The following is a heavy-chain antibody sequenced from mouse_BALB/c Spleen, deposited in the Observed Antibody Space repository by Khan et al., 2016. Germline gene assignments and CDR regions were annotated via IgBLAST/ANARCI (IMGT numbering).Heavy chain of an antibody. CDR1: GYSITSDYA. CDR3: AGANWDLFYAMDY. V-gene: IGHV3-2*02. Sequence: EVQLQESGPGLVKPSQSLSLTCTVTGYSITSDYAWNWIRQFPGNKLEWMGYISYSGSTSYHPSLKSRISITRDTSKNQFFLQLNSVTTEDTATDYWAGANWDLFYAMDYWGQGTSVTVSS. D-gene: IGHD4-1*01. CDR2: ISYSGST. J-gene: IGHJ4*01.